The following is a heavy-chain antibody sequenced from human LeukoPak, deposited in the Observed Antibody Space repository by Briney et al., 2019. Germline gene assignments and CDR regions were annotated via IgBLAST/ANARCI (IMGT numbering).Heavy chain of an antibody. CDR3: ARDGNCSGGSCYSLGWFDP. J-gene: IGHJ5*02. CDR1: GGSISSGDYY. V-gene: IGHV4-30-4*01. Sequence: SETLSLTCTVSGGSISSGDYYWSWIRQPPGKRLEWIGYIYYSGSTYYNPSLKSRVTISVDTSKNQFSLKLSSVTAADTAVYYCARDGNCSGGSCYSLGWFDPWGQGTLVTVSS. CDR2: IYYSGST. D-gene: IGHD2-15*01.